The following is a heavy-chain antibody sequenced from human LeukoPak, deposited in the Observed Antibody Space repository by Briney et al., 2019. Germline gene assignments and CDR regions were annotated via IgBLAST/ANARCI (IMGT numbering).Heavy chain of an antibody. J-gene: IGHJ4*02. V-gene: IGHV3-7*01. CDR3: ARDRGPYSSSSGPVDS. D-gene: IGHD6-6*01. CDR2: IKRDGSEK. CDR1: GFTFSSYW. Sequence: GGSLRLSCAASGFTFSSYWMSWVRQAPGKGLQWVANIKRDGSEKYYVDSVKGRVTISRDNAKNSLYLQMNSLRAEDTAVYYCARDRGPYSSSSGPVDSWGQGTLVHVSS.